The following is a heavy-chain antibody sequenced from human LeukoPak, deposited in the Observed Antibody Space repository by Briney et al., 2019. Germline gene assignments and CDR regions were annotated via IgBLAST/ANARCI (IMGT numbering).Heavy chain of an antibody. J-gene: IGHJ4*02. V-gene: IGHV1-8*01. CDR1: GYRFISSD. CDR3: ARGETPTSPVDF. CDR2: VNAYTGKT. Sequence: ASVKVSCKASGYRFISSDINWVRQAPGQGLEWMGRVNAYTGKTTYAQKFQGRVTLTRSTSLTTANMELTSLTPDDTAVYLCARGETPTSPVDFWGQGTLVTVST.